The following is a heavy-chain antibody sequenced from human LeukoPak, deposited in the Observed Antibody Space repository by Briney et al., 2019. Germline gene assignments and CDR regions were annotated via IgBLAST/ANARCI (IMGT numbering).Heavy chain of an antibody. D-gene: IGHD4-17*01. J-gene: IGHJ5*01. CDR3: AKESTVTPGSVNWFDS. CDR1: GFTFSNYW. CDR2: IKTDGSEK. V-gene: IGHV3-7*03. Sequence: PGGFLRLSCAASGFTFSNYWMHWVRQAPGKGLEWVAHIKTDGSEKYYVDSVKGRFTISRDNFKNRLFLQMKSLRAEDTAVYYCAKESTVTPGSVNWFDSWGQGTLVTVSS.